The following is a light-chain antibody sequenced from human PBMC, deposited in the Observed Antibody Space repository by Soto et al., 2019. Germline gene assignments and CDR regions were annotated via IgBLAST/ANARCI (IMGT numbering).Light chain of an antibody. J-gene: IGLJ1*01. CDR3: SSYTSSSIDYV. CDR2: EFS. CDR1: SSDVGGYNY. V-gene: IGLV2-14*01. Sequence: QSALTQPASVAGSPGQSITISCTGTSSDVGGYNYVSWYQQHPGKAPKLMIYEFSNRPSGVSNSFSGSKSGNTASLTISGLQAEDEADYYCSSYTSSSIDYVFGTGTKLTVL.